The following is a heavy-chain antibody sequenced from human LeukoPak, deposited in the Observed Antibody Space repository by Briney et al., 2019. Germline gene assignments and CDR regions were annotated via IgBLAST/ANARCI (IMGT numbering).Heavy chain of an antibody. V-gene: IGHV3-23*01. CDR1: GFTFSNYA. D-gene: IGHD2-2*01. CDR3: AKDRVGSCSTTSCPIDY. Sequence: GGSLRLSCAASGFTFSNYAMSWVRQAPGKGLEWVSSISGSGGHTYYADSVKGRFTISRDSSKNTLYLQMNSLRANDTALYYRAKDRVGSCSTTSCPIDYWGQGTLVTVSS. CDR2: ISGSGGHT. J-gene: IGHJ4*02.